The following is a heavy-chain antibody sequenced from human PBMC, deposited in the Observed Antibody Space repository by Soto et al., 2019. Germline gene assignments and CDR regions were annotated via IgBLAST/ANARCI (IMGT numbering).Heavy chain of an antibody. V-gene: IGHV1-24*01. CDR3: ATDPLRIAARPDDFDY. Sequence: ASVKVSCKVSGYTLAELSMHWVRQAPGKGLEWMGGFDPEEGETIYAQKFQGRVTMTEDTSTDTAYMELSSLRSEDTAVYYCATDPLRIAARPDDFDYWGQGTLVTVSS. J-gene: IGHJ4*02. CDR2: FDPEEGET. CDR1: GYTLAELS. D-gene: IGHD6-6*01.